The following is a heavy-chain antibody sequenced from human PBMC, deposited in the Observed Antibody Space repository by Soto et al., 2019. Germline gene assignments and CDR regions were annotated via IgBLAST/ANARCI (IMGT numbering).Heavy chain of an antibody. CDR2: ISGSGAGT. J-gene: IGHJ4*02. CDR1: RFTFSSYA. V-gene: IGHV3-23*01. D-gene: IGHD5-12*01. CDR3: AKSAPPGYTSSTVES. Sequence: EVQLLESGGGLVQPGGSLRLSCAASRFTFSSYAMSWVRQAPGKGLEWVSVISGSGAGTYYADSVKGRFTISRDNSKNTVYLQMNSLRAEDTAIYYCAKSAPPGYTSSTVESWGQGTLVTVSS.